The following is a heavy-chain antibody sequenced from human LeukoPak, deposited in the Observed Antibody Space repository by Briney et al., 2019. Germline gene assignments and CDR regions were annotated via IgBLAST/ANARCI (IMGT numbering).Heavy chain of an antibody. J-gene: IGHJ3*02. V-gene: IGHV4-59*01. CDR1: GGSISSYY. D-gene: IGHD3-3*01. Sequence: ASETLSLTCTVSGGSISSYYWSWIRQPPGKGLEWIGYIYYSGSANYNPSLKSRVTISVDTSKNQFSLKLSSVTAADTAVYYCARDGGVVISIDAFDIWGLGTMVTVSS. CDR3: ARDGGVVISIDAFDI. CDR2: IYYSGSA.